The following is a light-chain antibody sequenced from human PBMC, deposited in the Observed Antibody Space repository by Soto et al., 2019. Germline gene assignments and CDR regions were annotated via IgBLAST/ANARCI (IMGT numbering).Light chain of an antibody. J-gene: IGLJ2*01. CDR2: EVS. Sequence: QSALTQPASVSGSPGQSITISCTGTSSDVGGYKYASWYQQHPGKAPKVMIYEVSNRPSGVSNRFSGSKSGNTASLTISGLQAEDEADYYCSSYTTRGTRVFGGGTKLTVL. CDR3: SSYTTRGTRV. V-gene: IGLV2-14*01. CDR1: SSDVGGYKY.